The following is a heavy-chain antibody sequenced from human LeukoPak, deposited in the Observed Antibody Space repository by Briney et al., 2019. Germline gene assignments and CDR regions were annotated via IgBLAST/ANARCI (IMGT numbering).Heavy chain of an antibody. V-gene: IGHV3-23*01. Sequence: GASLRLSCAASGFTFTSYAMSWVRQAPGKGLEWVSAISGSGGSTYYAGSVKGRFTTSRDNSKNTLYLQMNSLRAEDTAVYYCAKQGYSSSWNHFDYWGQGTLVTVSS. D-gene: IGHD6-13*01. J-gene: IGHJ4*02. CDR2: ISGSGGST. CDR3: AKQGYSSSWNHFDY. CDR1: GFTFTSYA.